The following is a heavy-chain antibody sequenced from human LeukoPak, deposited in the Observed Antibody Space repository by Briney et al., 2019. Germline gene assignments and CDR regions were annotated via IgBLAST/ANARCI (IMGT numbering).Heavy chain of an antibody. CDR1: GFTFSSYG. CDR3: AKEYCGGDCYSDYFDY. V-gene: IGHV3-30*02. Sequence: GGSLRLSCAASGFTFSSYGMHWVRQAPGKGLEWVAFIRYDGSNKYYADSVKGRFTVSRDNSKNTLYLQMNSLGAEDTALYYRAKEYCGGDCYSDYFDYWGQGTLVTVSS. J-gene: IGHJ4*02. CDR2: IRYDGSNK. D-gene: IGHD2-21*02.